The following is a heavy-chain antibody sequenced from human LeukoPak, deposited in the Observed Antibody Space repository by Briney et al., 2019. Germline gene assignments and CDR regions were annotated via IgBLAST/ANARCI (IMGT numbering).Heavy chain of an antibody. CDR3: ARGPLGYCSSTCCYVPRQPRYYYYYMDV. CDR2: INHSGST. D-gene: IGHD2-2*01. Sequence: SETLSLTCAVYGGSFSGYYWSWIRQPPGKGLEWIGEINHSGSTNYNPSLKSRVTISVDTSKNQFSLKLSSVTAADTAVYYCARGPLGYCSSTCCYVPRQPRYYYYYMDVWGKGTTVTVSS. V-gene: IGHV4-34*01. J-gene: IGHJ6*03. CDR1: GGSFSGYY.